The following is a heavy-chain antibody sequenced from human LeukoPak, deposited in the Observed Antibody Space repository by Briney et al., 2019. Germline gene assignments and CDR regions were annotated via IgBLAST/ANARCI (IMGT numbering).Heavy chain of an antibody. CDR2: IYSGGST. CDR3: AKHGLRSGTYVIDY. D-gene: IGHD3-16*01. Sequence: SGGSLRLSCAASGFTVSSNYMSWVRQAPGKGLEWVSVIYSGGSTYYADSVKGRFTISRDNSKNTLYLQMNSLRVEDTAIYYCAKHGLRSGTYVIDYWGQGTLVTVSS. V-gene: IGHV3-53*05. CDR1: GFTVSSNY. J-gene: IGHJ4*02.